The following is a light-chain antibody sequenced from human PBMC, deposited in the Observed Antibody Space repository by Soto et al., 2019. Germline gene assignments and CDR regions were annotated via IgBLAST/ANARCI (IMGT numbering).Light chain of an antibody. CDR2: HAS. V-gene: IGKV3-20*01. Sequence: EIVLTQSPGTLSLSPGERATLSCRASQTVSSSLAWYQQKPGQAPRLLIYHASARVTGIPDRFSGSGSGTHFTLTISRLEPEDFAVYYCQQYGSIPWTFGRGTKGDIK. CDR3: QQYGSIPWT. J-gene: IGKJ1*01. CDR1: QTVSSS.